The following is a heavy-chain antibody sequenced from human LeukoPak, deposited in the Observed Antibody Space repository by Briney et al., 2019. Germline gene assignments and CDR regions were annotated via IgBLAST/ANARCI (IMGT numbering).Heavy chain of an antibody. V-gene: IGHV3-23*01. Sequence: GRSLRLSCAASGFTFSTYAMSWVRQAPGKGLEWVSDISGSSGSTYYADSVKGRFTISRDNSKNTLYLQMNGLRAEDTAVYYCAKYIVVVPAAGAYFDYWGQGTLVTVSS. CDR1: GFTFSTYA. J-gene: IGHJ4*02. CDR2: ISGSSGST. CDR3: AKYIVVVPAAGAYFDY. D-gene: IGHD2-2*01.